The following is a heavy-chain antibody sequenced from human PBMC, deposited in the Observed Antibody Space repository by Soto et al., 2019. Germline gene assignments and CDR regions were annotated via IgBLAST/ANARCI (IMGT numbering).Heavy chain of an antibody. CDR2: IYYSGSA. D-gene: IGHD6-19*01. V-gene: IGHV4-31*03. CDR1: GGSISSGGYY. Sequence: SETLSLTCTVSGGSISSGGYYWSWIRQHPGKGLEWIGYIYYSGSAYYNPSLKSRVTISVDTSKNQFSLRLSSVTAADTAVYYCARSKGSGLRFWGQGTLVTVSS. J-gene: IGHJ4*02. CDR3: ARSKGSGLRF.